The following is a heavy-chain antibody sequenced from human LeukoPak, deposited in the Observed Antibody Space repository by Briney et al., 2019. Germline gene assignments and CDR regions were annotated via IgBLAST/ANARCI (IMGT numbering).Heavy chain of an antibody. CDR3: AKDLFDYGDYGLYFDY. D-gene: IGHD4-17*01. V-gene: IGHV3-74*01. CDR1: GFTFSSYW. J-gene: IGHJ4*02. Sequence: PGGSLRLSCAASGFTFSSYWMHWVRQAPGKGLVWVSRINSDGSSTSYADSVKGRFTISRDNAKNTLYLQMNSLRAEDTAVYYCAKDLFDYGDYGLYFDYWGQGTLVTVSS. CDR2: INSDGSST.